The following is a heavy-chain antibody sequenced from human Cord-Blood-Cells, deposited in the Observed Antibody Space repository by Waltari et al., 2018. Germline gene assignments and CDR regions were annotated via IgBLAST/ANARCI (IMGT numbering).Heavy chain of an antibody. J-gene: IGHJ4*02. Sequence: YWDWIRQPPGKGLEWIGSIYYSGSTYYNPSLKSRVTISVDTSKNQFSLKLSSVTAADTAVYYCARLPWGDGYEGYWGQGTLVTVSS. CDR2: IYYSGST. CDR1: Y. CDR3: ARLPWGDGYEGY. D-gene: IGHD5-12*01. V-gene: IGHV4-39*01.